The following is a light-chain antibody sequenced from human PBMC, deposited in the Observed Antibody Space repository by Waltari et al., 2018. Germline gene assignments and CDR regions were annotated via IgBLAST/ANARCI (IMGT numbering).Light chain of an antibody. CDR3: LQAYSFPRT. CDR1: QGITSR. V-gene: IGKV1-12*01. Sequence: DIQMTQSPSFVSAYVGYRVTITCRASQGITSRLAWYQQKPGKAPKLLIYTASTLQSGVPSRFSGSGSGTEFTLIITTLQPEDFATYFCLQAYSFPRTFGQGTKLEIK. J-gene: IGKJ2*01. CDR2: TAS.